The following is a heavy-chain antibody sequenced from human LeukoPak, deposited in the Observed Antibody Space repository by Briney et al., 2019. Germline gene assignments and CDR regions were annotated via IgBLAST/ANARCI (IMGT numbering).Heavy chain of an antibody. V-gene: IGHV1-18*01. Sequence: ASVKVSCKASGYTFTSYGISWVRQAPGQGLEWMGWISAYNGNTNYAQKLQGRVTMTTDTSTSTAYMELRSLRSDDTAVYYCARVVGSRSSWYYCDYWGQGTLVTVSS. D-gene: IGHD6-13*01. CDR1: GYTFTSYG. CDR2: ISAYNGNT. J-gene: IGHJ4*02. CDR3: ARVVGSRSSWYYCDY.